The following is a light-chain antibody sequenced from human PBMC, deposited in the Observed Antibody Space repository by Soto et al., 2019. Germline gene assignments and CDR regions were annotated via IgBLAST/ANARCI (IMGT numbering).Light chain of an antibody. V-gene: IGLV1-44*01. CDR2: RNN. J-gene: IGLJ1*01. Sequence: QSVLTQPPSASGTPGQRVSISCSGATSDIGSNTVNWYQHLPGTAPRLLIYRNNQRPSGVPDRFSCSKSGTAASLAISGLHSEDEADYFCAAWDDTVSVYVFGSGTKVTVL. CDR1: TSDIGSNT. CDR3: AAWDDTVSVYV.